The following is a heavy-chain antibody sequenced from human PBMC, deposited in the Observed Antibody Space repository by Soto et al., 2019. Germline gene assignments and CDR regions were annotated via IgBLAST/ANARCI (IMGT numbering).Heavy chain of an antibody. CDR1: GFTFSSYW. Sequence: GGSLRLSCAASGFTFSSYWMHWVRQAPGKGLVWVSRINSDGSSTSYADSVKGRFTISRDNAKNTLYLQMNSLRAEDTAVYYCARDEGGYCSSTSCAPGEDWFDPWGQGTLVTVSS. CDR2: INSDGSST. D-gene: IGHD2-2*01. CDR3: ARDEGGYCSSTSCAPGEDWFDP. V-gene: IGHV3-74*01. J-gene: IGHJ5*02.